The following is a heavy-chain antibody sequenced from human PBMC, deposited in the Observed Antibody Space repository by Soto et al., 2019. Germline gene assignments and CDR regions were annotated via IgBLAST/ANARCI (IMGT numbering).Heavy chain of an antibody. CDR1: GGSFSGYY. Sequence: QVQLQQWGAGLLKPSETLSLTCAVYGGSFSGYYWSWIRQPPGKGLEWIGEINHSGSTNYNPSLKSRVTISVDTSKNQFSLKLSSVTAADTAVYYCARGGPTTVVTPGEAFDFWGQGTMVTVSS. CDR2: INHSGST. J-gene: IGHJ3*01. CDR3: ARGGPTTVVTPGEAFDF. D-gene: IGHD4-17*01. V-gene: IGHV4-34*01.